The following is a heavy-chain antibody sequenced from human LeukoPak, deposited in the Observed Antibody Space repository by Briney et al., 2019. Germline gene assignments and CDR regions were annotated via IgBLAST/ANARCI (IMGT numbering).Heavy chain of an antibody. CDR1: GFTFSSYW. V-gene: IGHV3-74*01. Sequence: GRSLRLSYAASGFTFSSYWMHWVRQAPGKGLVWVSRINSDGSSTSYADSVKGRFTISRDNAKNRLYLQMNRLRAEDTAVYYCAEGAGEYQHWGQEGLVTGSS. J-gene: IGHJ1*01. CDR3: AEGAGEYQH. D-gene: IGHD3-10*01. CDR2: INSDGSST.